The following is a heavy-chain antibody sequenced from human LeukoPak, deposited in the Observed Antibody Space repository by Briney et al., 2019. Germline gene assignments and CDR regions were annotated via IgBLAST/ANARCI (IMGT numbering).Heavy chain of an antibody. J-gene: IGHJ5*02. CDR2: INHSGST. CDR1: GDSFSSGNYY. CDR3: ARVNETQSSEYYYDSSGYRHNWFDP. V-gene: IGHV4-34*01. D-gene: IGHD3-22*01. Sequence: SETLSLTCSVSGDSFSSGNYYWSWIRQPPGKGLEWIGEINHSGSTNYNPSLKSRVTISVDTSKNQFSLKLSSVTAADTAVYYCARVNETQSSEYYYDSSGYRHNWFDPWGQGTLVTVSS.